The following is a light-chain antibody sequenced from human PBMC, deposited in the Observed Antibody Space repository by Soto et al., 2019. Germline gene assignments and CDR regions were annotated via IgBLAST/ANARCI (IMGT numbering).Light chain of an antibody. CDR2: AVS. J-gene: IGKJ1*01. CDR1: QSVSTN. CDR3: QQYNNWPPWT. Sequence: EIVMTQSPATLSVSPGERATLSCRASQSVSTNLAWYQQKPGQAPRVLVYAVSTRATGIPARFSGSGSGTEFTLTISSLQSEDFAVYYCQQYNNWPPWTFGQGTKVEIK. V-gene: IGKV3-15*01.